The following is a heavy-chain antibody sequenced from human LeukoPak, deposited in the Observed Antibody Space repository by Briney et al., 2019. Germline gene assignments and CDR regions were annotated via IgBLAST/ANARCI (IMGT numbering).Heavy chain of an antibody. CDR2: IWYDGSDK. V-gene: IGHV3-33*01. CDR1: GFTFSSYG. D-gene: IGHD4-17*01. Sequence: GGSLRLSCAASGFTFSSYGMHWVRQAPGKGLEWVAVIWYDGSDKYHADSVKGRFTISRDNSKNMLYLQMNSLRAEDTAVYYCARGGTDYGDYAYYYYGMDVWGQGTTVTVSS. CDR3: ARGGTDYGDYAYYYYGMDV. J-gene: IGHJ6*02.